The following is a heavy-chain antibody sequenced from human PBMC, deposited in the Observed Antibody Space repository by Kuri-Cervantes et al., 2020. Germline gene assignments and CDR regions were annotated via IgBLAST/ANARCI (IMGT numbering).Heavy chain of an antibody. Sequence: ASVKVSCKVSGYTLTELSMHWVRQAPGKGLEWMGGFDPEDGETIYAQKFQGRVTMTEDTSTDTAYMELSSLRSEDTAVYYCARDAGDGYYGSGSYDYWGQGTLVTVSS. V-gene: IGHV1-24*01. CDR3: ARDAGDGYYGSGSYDY. D-gene: IGHD3-10*01. J-gene: IGHJ4*02. CDR1: GYTLTELS. CDR2: FDPEDGET.